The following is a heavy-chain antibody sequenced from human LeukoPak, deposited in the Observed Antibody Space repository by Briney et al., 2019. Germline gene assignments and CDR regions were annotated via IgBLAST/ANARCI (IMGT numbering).Heavy chain of an antibody. V-gene: IGHV1-18*01. CDR3: ARGGRAASSGYFDY. D-gene: IGHD2-15*01. J-gene: IGHJ4*02. CDR2: ISAYNGNT. CDR1: GYTFTSYG. Sequence: ASVKVSCKASGYTFTSYGISWVRQAPGQGLEWMGWISAYNGNTNYAQKLQGRVTMTRDTSTSTVYMELSSLRSEDTAVYYCARGGRAASSGYFDYWGQGTLVTVSS.